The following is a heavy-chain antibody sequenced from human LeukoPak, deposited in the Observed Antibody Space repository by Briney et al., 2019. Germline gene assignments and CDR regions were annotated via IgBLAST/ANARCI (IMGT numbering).Heavy chain of an antibody. Sequence: GGSLRLSCAASGFTFSRDSMNWVRQAPGKGLEWVSSISSSSTYIYYADSVKGRFTISRDNAKNSLHLQMNSLRAEDTAVYYCARGSSSWYDFDYWGQGTLVTVSS. V-gene: IGHV3-21*01. CDR3: ARGSSSWYDFDY. CDR1: GFTFSRDS. CDR2: ISSSSTYI. D-gene: IGHD6-13*01. J-gene: IGHJ4*02.